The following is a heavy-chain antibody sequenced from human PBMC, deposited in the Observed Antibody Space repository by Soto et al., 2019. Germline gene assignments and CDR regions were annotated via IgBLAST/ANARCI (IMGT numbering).Heavy chain of an antibody. CDR1: GGSISSCGYY. D-gene: IGHD5-18*01. CDR2: IHYSGST. CDR3: ARHGGSSYGYDDH. V-gene: IGHV4-31*03. J-gene: IGHJ4*02. Sequence: PSETLSLTCSVSGGSISSCGYYWSWIRQHPGKGLEWIGYIHYSGSTYYKPSLKSRVTISIDTAKNQFSLKLNSVTAADTAVYYCARHGGSSYGYDDHWGQGTLVTVSS.